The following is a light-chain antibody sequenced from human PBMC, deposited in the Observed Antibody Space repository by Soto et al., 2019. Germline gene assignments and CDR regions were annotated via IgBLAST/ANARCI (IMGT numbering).Light chain of an antibody. V-gene: IGKV3-11*01. CDR2: DAS. CDR1: QSVSSY. J-gene: IGKJ5*01. Sequence: EIVLTQSPATLSLSPGERATLSCRASQSVSSYLAWYQQKPGQAPRLLIYDASNRATGIPARFSGSGSGTDFTLTNSSLEPEDFAVYYCQQRSHWPITFGQGTRLEIK. CDR3: QQRSHWPIT.